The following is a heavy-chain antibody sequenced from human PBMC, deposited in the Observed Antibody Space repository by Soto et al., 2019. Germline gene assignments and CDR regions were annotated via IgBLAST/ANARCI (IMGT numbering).Heavy chain of an antibody. V-gene: IGHV4-31*03. CDR2: IYYSGST. CDR3: AREGYSSSWYYMDV. Sequence: NPSETLSLTCTVSGGSISSGGYYWSWIRQHPGKGLEWIGYIYYSGSTYYNPSLKSRVTISVDTSKNQFSLKLSSVTAADTAVYYCAREGYSSSWYYMDVRGKGTTVTVSS. CDR1: GGSISSGGYY. J-gene: IGHJ6*03. D-gene: IGHD6-13*01.